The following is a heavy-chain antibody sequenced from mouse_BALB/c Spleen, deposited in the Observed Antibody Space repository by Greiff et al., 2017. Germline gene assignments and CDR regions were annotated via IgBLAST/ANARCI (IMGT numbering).Heavy chain of an antibody. V-gene: IGHV5-12-2*01. CDR3: ARQLLRNYYAMDY. D-gene: IGHD1-1*01. CDR1: GFTFSSYT. Sequence: EVKVVESGGGLVQPGGSLKLSCAASGFTFSSYTMSWVRQTPEKRLEWVAYISNGGGSTYYPDTVKGRFTISRDNAKNTLYLQMSSLKSEDTAMYYCARQLLRNYYAMDYWGQGTSVTVSS. CDR2: ISNGGGST. J-gene: IGHJ4*01.